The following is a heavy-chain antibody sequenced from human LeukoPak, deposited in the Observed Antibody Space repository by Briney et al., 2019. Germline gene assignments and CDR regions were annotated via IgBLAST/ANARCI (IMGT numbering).Heavy chain of an antibody. CDR1: GFTFSSYW. Sequence: PGRSLRLSCAASGFTFSSYWMSWVRQAPGKGLEWVANIKQDGSEKYYVDSVKGRFTISRDNAKNSLYLQMNSLRAEDTAVYYCARERWLVMGPVVYWGQGTLVTVSS. CDR2: IKQDGSEK. CDR3: ARERWLVMGPVVY. D-gene: IGHD6-19*01. J-gene: IGHJ4*02. V-gene: IGHV3-7*01.